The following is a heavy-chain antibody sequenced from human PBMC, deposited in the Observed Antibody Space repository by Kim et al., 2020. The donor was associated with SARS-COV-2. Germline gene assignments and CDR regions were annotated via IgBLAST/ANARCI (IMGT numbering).Heavy chain of an antibody. CDR3: ATGEPYYFDSSGYPSDAFDI. CDR2: INHSGST. CDR1: GGSFSGYY. J-gene: IGHJ3*02. D-gene: IGHD3-22*01. V-gene: IGHV4-34*01. Sequence: SETLSLTCAVYGGSFSGYYWSWIRQPPGKGLEWIGEINHSGSTNYNPSLKSRVTISVDTSKNQFSLKLSSVTAADTAVYYCATGEPYYFDSSGYPSDAFDIWGQGTMVTVSS.